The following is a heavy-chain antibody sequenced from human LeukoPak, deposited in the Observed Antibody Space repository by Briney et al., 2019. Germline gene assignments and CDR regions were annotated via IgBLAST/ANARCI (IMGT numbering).Heavy chain of an antibody. CDR1: GFSFSSYN. CDR2: ITTSSSYT. Sequence: GGSLRLSCEASGFSFSSYNMDWVRQTPGKGLEWISSITTSSSYTFYGDSVKGRFTISRDNSKNTMYLQMNNLREEDTAVYYCTRDPILGAPDYFDYWGQGTLVTVSS. V-gene: IGHV3-21*01. CDR3: TRDPILGAPDYFDY. J-gene: IGHJ4*02. D-gene: IGHD1-26*01.